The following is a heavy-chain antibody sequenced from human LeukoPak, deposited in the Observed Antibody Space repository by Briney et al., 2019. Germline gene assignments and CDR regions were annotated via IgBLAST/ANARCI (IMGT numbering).Heavy chain of an antibody. J-gene: IGHJ4*02. V-gene: IGHV4-59*01. D-gene: IGHD2-2*01. CDR2: IYYSGST. CDR1: GGSISSYY. CDR3: ARKSTSWYAPFDC. Sequence: KPSETLSLTCTVSGGSISSYYWSWIRQPPGKGLEWIGYIYYSGSTNYNPSLRGRVTISVDTSKNHFSLRLSSVTAADTTVYYCARKSTSWYAPFDCWGQGTLVTVSS.